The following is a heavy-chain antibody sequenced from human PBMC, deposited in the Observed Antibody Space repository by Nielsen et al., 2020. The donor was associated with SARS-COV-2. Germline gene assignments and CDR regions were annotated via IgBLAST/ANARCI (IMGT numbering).Heavy chain of an antibody. D-gene: IGHD6-19*01. J-gene: IGHJ2*01. CDR3: AADRGFCTRSGCQNWYLDP. V-gene: IGHV1-69*08. CDR1: GGSFSRYT. Sequence: SVKVSCKASGGSFSRYTFNWVRQAPGQGLEWMGRIIPLLGTTIYAQKFQGRLAISADRSTSTISMELSSLLSGDTAVYFCAADRGFCTRSGCQNWYLDPWGRGTAVTVSA. CDR2: IIPLLGTT.